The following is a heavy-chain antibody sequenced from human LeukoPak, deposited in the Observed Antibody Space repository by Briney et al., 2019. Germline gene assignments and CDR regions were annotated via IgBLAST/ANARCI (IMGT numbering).Heavy chain of an antibody. D-gene: IGHD3-9*01. CDR3: ARGPVGILTGYYYYYGMDV. Sequence: GGSLRLSCAASGFTFSSYSMNWVRQAPGKGLEWVSSISSSSSYIYYADSVKGRFTISRDNAKNSLYLQMNSLRAEDTAVYYCARGPVGILTGYYYYYGMDVWGKGTTVTVSS. CDR1: GFTFSSYS. CDR2: ISSSSSYI. J-gene: IGHJ6*04. V-gene: IGHV3-21*01.